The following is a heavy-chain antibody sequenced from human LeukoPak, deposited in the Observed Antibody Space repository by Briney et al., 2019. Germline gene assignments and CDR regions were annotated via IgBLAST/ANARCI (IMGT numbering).Heavy chain of an antibody. D-gene: IGHD5-12*01. CDR3: TTSGYDYRFFEN. V-gene: IGHV3-72*01. CDR1: GFTFSGHF. CDR2: ARNKANSYTT. J-gene: IGHJ4*02. Sequence: PGGSLRLSCAASGFTFSGHFVDWVRQAPGKGLEWVGRARNKANSYTTEYAASVKGRFTISRDDLKNSLYLHMNSLRTEDTGVYYCTTSGYDYRFFENWGQGALVTVSS.